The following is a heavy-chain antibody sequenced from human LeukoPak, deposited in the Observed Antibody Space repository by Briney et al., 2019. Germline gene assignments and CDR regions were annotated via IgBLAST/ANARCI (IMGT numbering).Heavy chain of an antibody. Sequence: PGGSLRFSCAASGFTFSSYSMNWVRQAPGKGLECISYITSSSSTIHYADSVKGRFTISRDNAKKSLYLQMNSLRADDTAVYYCARVWDGYSGEDYWGQGTLVTVSS. CDR3: ARVWDGYSGEDY. CDR1: GFTFSSYS. D-gene: IGHD5-18*01. CDR2: ITSSSSTI. J-gene: IGHJ4*02. V-gene: IGHV3-48*01.